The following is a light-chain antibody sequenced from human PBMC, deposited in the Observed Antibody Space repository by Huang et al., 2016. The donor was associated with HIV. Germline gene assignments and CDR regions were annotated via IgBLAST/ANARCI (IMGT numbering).Light chain of an antibody. CDR3: QQRSNWPPLLT. Sequence: ELVLTQSPATLSLSPGERATLSCRASQSVGTYLAWYQQKPGQSPRLLIYDAYNRATGIPARFSGRGSGTDFTLTISSLEPEDFAVYYCQQRSNWPPLLTFGPGTKVDIK. J-gene: IGKJ3*01. CDR1: QSVGTY. CDR2: DAY. V-gene: IGKV3-11*01.